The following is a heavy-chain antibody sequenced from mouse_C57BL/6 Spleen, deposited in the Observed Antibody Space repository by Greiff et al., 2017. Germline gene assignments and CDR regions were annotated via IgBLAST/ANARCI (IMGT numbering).Heavy chain of an antibody. V-gene: IGHV1-85*01. CDR1: GYTFTSYA. D-gene: IGHD1-1*01. J-gene: IGHJ2*01. CDR3: AREAYYYGSSYFDY. Sequence: QVQLQQSGPELVKPGASVKLSCKASGYTFTSYAINWVKPRPGPGLEWIGWISPRDGSTKYNEKFKGKATLTVDTSSSTAYRELHSLTSEDSAVYFCAREAYYYGSSYFDYWGQGTTLTVSS. CDR2: ISPRDGST.